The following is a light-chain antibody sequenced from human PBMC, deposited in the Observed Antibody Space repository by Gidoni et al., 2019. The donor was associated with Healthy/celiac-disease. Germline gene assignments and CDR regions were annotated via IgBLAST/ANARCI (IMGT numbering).Light chain of an antibody. V-gene: IGLV2-14*01. Sequence: QSALTQPASVSGSPGQSITISCTGTSSDVGGYNYVSWYQQHPGKAPKLMIYDVSNRPSGVSNRFSGSKSGNTASLTISELQAEDEADYYCSSYTSSNAVFGGGTKLTVL. CDR1: SSDVGGYNY. J-gene: IGLJ2*01. CDR2: DVS. CDR3: SSYTSSNAV.